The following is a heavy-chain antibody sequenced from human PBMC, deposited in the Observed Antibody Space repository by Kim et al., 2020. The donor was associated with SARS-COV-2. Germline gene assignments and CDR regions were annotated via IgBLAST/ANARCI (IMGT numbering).Heavy chain of an antibody. CDR3: ARGNGWYGY. V-gene: IGHV4-59*08. D-gene: IGHD6-19*01. CDR1: GGSISRYY. Sequence: SETLSLTCTVSGGSISRYYWSWVRQPPGQGLEVIGYIYYTGTTTYNPSLKSRVTISVDTSKNQFSLKLSSVTAADTAVYYCARGNGWYGYWGQGTLVTVS. CDR2: IYYTGTT. J-gene: IGHJ4*02.